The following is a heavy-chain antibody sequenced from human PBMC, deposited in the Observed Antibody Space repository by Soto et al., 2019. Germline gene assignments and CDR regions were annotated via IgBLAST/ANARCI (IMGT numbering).Heavy chain of an antibody. CDR3: ARDKDWAFDN. CDR2: IFVTSTII. J-gene: IGHJ4*02. Sequence: PGGSLRLSCVASGFTFSDYSMVWVRQSPGKGLEWISYIFVTSTIIYYADSVKGRFTVSRDNAQNSLPLQMNSLRVEDTGIYYCARDKDWAFDNWGQGTLVTVSS. D-gene: IGHD3-9*01. CDR1: GFTFSDYS. V-gene: IGHV3-48*04.